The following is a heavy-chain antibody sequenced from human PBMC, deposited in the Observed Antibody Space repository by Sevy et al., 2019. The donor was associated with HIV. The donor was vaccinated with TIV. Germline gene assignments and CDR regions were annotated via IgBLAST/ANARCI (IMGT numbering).Heavy chain of an antibody. D-gene: IGHD6-13*01. Sequence: ASVKVSCKASGGTFSSYAISWVRQAPGQGLEWMGGIIPIFGTANYAQKFQGRVTITADKSTSTAYMELSSLRSEDTAVYYCAREPAAGDYYYYMDVWGKGTTVTISS. V-gene: IGHV1-69*06. CDR2: IIPIFGTA. CDR3: AREPAAGDYYYYMDV. CDR1: GGTFSSYA. J-gene: IGHJ6*03.